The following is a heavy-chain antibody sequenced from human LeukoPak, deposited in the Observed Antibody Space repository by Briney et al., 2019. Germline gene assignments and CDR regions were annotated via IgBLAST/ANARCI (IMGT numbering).Heavy chain of an antibody. D-gene: IGHD2-8*01. J-gene: IGHJ4*02. CDR2: ISPNSGGA. Sequence: ASVKVSCKASGYTFTGYYMYWVRQAPGQGLEWVGWISPNSGGAHFAQKFQGRVTMTRDTSLSTAYLELSRLTADDTAVYYCARDGDSLMVDFDYWGQGTLVTVSS. CDR1: GYTFTGYY. CDR3: ARDGDSLMVDFDY. V-gene: IGHV1-2*02.